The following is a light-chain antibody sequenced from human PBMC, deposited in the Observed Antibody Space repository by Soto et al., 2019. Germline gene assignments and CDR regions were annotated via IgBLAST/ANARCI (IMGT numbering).Light chain of an antibody. V-gene: IGLV6-57*04. J-gene: IGLJ3*02. Sequence: NFMLTQPPSLSESPGKTVTISCTRSAGSVGANYVQWYQQRPCSAPTTVIFEDKQRPSGFPDRFSGSIDSSSNSASLTISGLKTEDEDDYYCQSYTTPDRPWVFGGGTKLTV. CDR1: AGSVGANY. CDR3: QSYTTPDRPWV. CDR2: EDK.